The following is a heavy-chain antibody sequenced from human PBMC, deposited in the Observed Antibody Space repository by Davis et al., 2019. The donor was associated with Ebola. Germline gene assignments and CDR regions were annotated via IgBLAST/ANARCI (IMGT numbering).Heavy chain of an antibody. CDR1: GFTFSSYW. CDR3: ARGPTTVVSYHFDY. CDR2: IKQDGSEK. V-gene: IGHV3-7*03. Sequence: GGSLRLSCAASGFTFSSYWMSWVRQAPGKGLEWVANIKQDGSEKYYVDSVKGRFTISRDNAKNSLYLQMNSLRAEDTAVYYCARGPTTVVSYHFDYWGQGTLVTVSS. J-gene: IGHJ4*02. D-gene: IGHD4-23*01.